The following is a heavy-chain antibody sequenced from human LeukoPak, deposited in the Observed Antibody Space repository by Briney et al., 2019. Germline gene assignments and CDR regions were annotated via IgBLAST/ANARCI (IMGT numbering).Heavy chain of an antibody. V-gene: IGHV3-66*01. CDR1: GFTVSSNY. CDR2: IYSGGST. D-gene: IGHD3-16*01. CDR3: ARDLTAYFDY. J-gene: IGHJ4*02. Sequence: GGSLRLSCAASGFTVSSNYMSWVRQAPGKWLEWVSDIYSGGSTYYADSVKGRFTISRDNSKKTLYLQMNSLRAEDTAVYYCARDLTAYFDYWGQGTLVTVSS.